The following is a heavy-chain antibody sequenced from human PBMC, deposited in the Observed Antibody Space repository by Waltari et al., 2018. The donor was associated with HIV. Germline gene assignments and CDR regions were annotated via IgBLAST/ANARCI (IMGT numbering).Heavy chain of an antibody. Sequence: QVQLQESGPGLVKPSETLSLTCIVSGASISSSSYYWNWIRQSPGKGLEWIGYIYHSGSIDYNPSLKSRVTISLDTSKNHFSLKLTSVTAADTAVYYCVRGHCNSATCSDLDYWGQGTLVTVSS. CDR2: IYHSGSI. D-gene: IGHD2-2*01. CDR3: VRGHCNSATCSDLDY. J-gene: IGHJ4*02. CDR1: GASISSSSYY. V-gene: IGHV4-61*03.